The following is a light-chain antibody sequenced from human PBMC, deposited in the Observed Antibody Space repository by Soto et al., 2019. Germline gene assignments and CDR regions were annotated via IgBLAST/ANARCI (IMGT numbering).Light chain of an antibody. CDR2: AVN. CDR1: SSDVGDYNY. Sequence: QSALTQPRSVAGSLGQSVTISCTGTSSDVGDYNYVSWYQQHPGKAPKLLIYAVNMRPSGVPDRFSGSKSGNTASLTISGLQAEEEADYSCCSYAGSYTWVFGGGTQLTVL. V-gene: IGLV2-11*01. J-gene: IGLJ3*02. CDR3: CSYAGSYTWV.